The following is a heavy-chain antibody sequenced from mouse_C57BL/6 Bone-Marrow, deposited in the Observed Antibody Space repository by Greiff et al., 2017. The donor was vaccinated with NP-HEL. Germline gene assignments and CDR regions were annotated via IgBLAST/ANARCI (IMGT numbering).Heavy chain of an antibody. CDR2: INPGSGGT. CDR1: GYAFTNYL. D-gene: IGHD1-1*01. J-gene: IGHJ1*03. V-gene: IGHV1-54*01. Sequence: QVQLQQSGAELVRPGTSVKVSCKASGYAFTNYLIEWVKQRPGQGLEWIGVINPGSGGTNYNEKFKGKATLTADKYSSTAYMQLSSLTSEDSAVDFFAREGVSTTAREYLDVWGTGTTVTVSS. CDR3: AREGVSTTAREYLDV.